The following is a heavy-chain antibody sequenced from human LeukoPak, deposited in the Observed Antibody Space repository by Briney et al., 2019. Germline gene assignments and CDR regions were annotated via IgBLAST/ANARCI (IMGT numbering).Heavy chain of an antibody. CDR1: GFTFSTYW. Sequence: GGSLRLSCAASGFTFSTYWMSWLRQAPGKGLERLANMKPDGREIYYGDSVKGRFTISRDNSKNSVYLQMNSLRAEDTAVYYCARGLVDPLAMGYFDSWGQGILVTVSS. CDR2: MKPDGREI. V-gene: IGHV3-7*03. D-gene: IGHD2-2*01. CDR3: ARGLVDPLAMGYFDS. J-gene: IGHJ4*02.